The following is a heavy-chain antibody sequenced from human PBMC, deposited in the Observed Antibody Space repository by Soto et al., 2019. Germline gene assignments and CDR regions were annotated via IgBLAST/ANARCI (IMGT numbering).Heavy chain of an antibody. V-gene: IGHV1-69*13. CDR1: GGTFSSYA. Sequence: ASVKVSCKASGGTFSSYAISWVRQAPGQGLEWMGGIIPIFGTANYAQKFQGRVTITADESTSTASMELSSLRSEDTAVYYCARGLIEVVPAAIHWFDPWGQGTLVPVSS. CDR2: IIPIFGTA. D-gene: IGHD2-2*01. CDR3: ARGLIEVVPAAIHWFDP. J-gene: IGHJ5*02.